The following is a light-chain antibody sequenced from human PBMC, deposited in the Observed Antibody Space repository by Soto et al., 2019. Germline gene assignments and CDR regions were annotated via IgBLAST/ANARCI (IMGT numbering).Light chain of an antibody. CDR3: CTDAGTYKV. V-gene: IGLV2-11*01. J-gene: IGLJ1*01. CDR1: SSDIGAYNY. CDR2: HVS. Sequence: QSVLTQPRSVSGSPGQSVTISCTGTSSDIGAYNYVSWYQQHPDKAPKLMIYHVSKRPSGVPDRFSGSKSGNAASLTISGRQAEDEADYYCCTDAGTYKVFGTGTKLTVL.